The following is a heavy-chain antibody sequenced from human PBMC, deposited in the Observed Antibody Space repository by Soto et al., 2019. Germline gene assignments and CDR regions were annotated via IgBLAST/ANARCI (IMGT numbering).Heavy chain of an antibody. V-gene: IGHV4-59*08. CDR2: IYYAGTT. CDR1: SGSINNYY. D-gene: IGHD3-22*01. CDR3: ARLGGYYQALGS. J-gene: IGHJ4*02. Sequence: SETLSLTCTVSSGSINNYYWSWIRQPPGKGLEFIGYIYYAGTTTYNPSLKSRVTISVDTSKNQFSLKLSSVTAADTAVYYCARLGGYYQALGSWGQGTLVTVSS.